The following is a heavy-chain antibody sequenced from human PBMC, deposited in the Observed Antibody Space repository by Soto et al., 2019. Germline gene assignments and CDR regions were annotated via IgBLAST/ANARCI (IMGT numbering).Heavy chain of an antibody. CDR1: GFTFSYYD. Sequence: QVQLVESGGGVVQPGRSLRLSCAASGFTFSYYDMHWVRQAPGEGLEWVAVISYDGRSQYYADSVKGRFIVSRDNSKKTLSLQMNSLRVEDMAVYYCAKVPRTTPGQTLRRGDYWGQGTLVTVSS. CDR3: AKVPRTTPGQTLRRGDY. V-gene: IGHV3-30*18. J-gene: IGHJ4*02. CDR2: ISYDGRSQ. D-gene: IGHD4-17*01.